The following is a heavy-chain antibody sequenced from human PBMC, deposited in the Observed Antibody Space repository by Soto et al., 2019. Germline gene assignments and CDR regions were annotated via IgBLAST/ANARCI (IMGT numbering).Heavy chain of an antibody. Sequence: QVQLQESGPGLVTPSETLSLTCTVSGDSVSTGPSFWSWIRQPPGKGLECIAYIYNSETTYYNPSLRSRVTISVATSNHQFSLKLRSVTAADTGVYYCARGRGYGYGIDYWGQGTLVSVSS. J-gene: IGHJ4*02. V-gene: IGHV4-61*01. CDR1: GDSVSTGPSF. CDR3: ARGRGYGYGIDY. D-gene: IGHD5-18*01. CDR2: IYNSETT.